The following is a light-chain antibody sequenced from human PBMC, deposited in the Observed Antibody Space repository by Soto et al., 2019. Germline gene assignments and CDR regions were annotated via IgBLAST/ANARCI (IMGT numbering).Light chain of an antibody. CDR1: QSVSSNY. Sequence: VLTQSPGTLSLSAWDRATLSCRGSQSVSSNYLAWYQQKTGQAPRLLIYDASSRAPGIPDRLSGSGSGTDFALTISRLEPEDFAVYYCQKYGTSTGTFGQGTKVDIK. V-gene: IGKV3-20*01. CDR2: DAS. CDR3: QKYGTSTGT. J-gene: IGKJ1*01.